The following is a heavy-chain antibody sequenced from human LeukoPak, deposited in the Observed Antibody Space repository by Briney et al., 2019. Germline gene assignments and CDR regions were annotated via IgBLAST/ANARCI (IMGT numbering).Heavy chain of an antibody. CDR2: FHNSGAF. Sequence: PSETLSLTCTVSGGSISSGDYYWSWIRQPPGKGLEWIGYFHNSGAFTYNPSLKSRVTISADTSKNQFSLKLNSLTTADTAVYYCTRGAGWLIDYWGQGILVTVSS. D-gene: IGHD3-16*01. V-gene: IGHV4-61*08. CDR1: GGSISSGDYY. CDR3: TRGAGWLIDY. J-gene: IGHJ4*02.